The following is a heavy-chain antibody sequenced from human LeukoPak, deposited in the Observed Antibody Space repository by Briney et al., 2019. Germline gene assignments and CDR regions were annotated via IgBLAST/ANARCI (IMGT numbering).Heavy chain of an antibody. CDR2: ISAYNGNT. V-gene: IGHV1-18*01. CDR1: GHTLTNYG. J-gene: IGHJ6*02. D-gene: IGHD6-19*01. CDR3: ARVPGYSSFNYYYGLDV. Sequence: ASVKVSCKASGHTLTNYGISWVRQAPGQGLEWMGWISAYNGNTNYAQKLQGRVTMTTDTSTSTAYVELRSLRSDDTAVYYCARVPGYSSFNYYYGLDVWGQGTTVTVSS.